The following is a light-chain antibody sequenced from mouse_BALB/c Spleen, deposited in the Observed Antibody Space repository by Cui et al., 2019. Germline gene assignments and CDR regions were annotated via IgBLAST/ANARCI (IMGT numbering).Light chain of an antibody. CDR1: GNIPNY. CDR2: NAK. Sequence: DIQLTQSPASLSASVGETVTITCRASGNIPNYLAWYQQKQGKSPQLLVYNAKTLADGVPSRFSGSGSGTQYSLKINSLQPEDFGSYYCQHFWSTLTFGAGTKLELK. J-gene: IGKJ5*01. V-gene: IGKV12-41*01. CDR3: QHFWSTLT.